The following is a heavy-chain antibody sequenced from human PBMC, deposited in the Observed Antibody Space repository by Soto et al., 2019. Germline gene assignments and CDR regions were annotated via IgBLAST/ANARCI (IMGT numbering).Heavy chain of an antibody. CDR2: ISSSGSTI. CDR3: AARVVIPHYYAAMEV. CDR1: GFTFSSYE. Sequence: GGSLRLSCAASGFTFSSYEMYWVRQAPGKGLEWLSYISSSGSTIHYADSVKGRFTISRDNAKKSLYLQMDSLRAEDTAIYYSAARVVIPHYYAAMEVWGHVTTVTV. J-gene: IGHJ6*02. V-gene: IGHV3-48*03. D-gene: IGHD3-3*01.